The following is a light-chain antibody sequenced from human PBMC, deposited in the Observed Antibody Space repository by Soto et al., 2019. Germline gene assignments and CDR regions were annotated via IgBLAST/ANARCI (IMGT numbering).Light chain of an antibody. Sequence: DIQMTQSPSTLSASVGDRVTITCRASQSISSWLAWYQQKPGKAPKLLIYDASSLESGVPSRFSGSGSGTEFTLTISSLEAEDVAFYWCQQYFDVPFTFGGGTKVEI. CDR2: DAS. V-gene: IGKV1-5*01. J-gene: IGKJ4*01. CDR3: QQYFDVPFT. CDR1: QSISSW.